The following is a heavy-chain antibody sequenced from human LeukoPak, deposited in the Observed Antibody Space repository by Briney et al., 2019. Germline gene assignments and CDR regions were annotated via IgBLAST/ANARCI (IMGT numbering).Heavy chain of an antibody. D-gene: IGHD3-22*01. V-gene: IGHV4-34*01. CDR1: GGSFSGYY. J-gene: IGHJ5*02. CDR2: INHSGST. CDR3: ARGLFMIVVVHPLPFDP. Sequence: SETLSLTCAVYGGSFSGYYWSWIRQPPGKGLEWIGEINHSGSTNYNPSLKSRVTISVDTSKNQFSLKLSSVTAADTAVYYFARGLFMIVVVHPLPFDPWGQGTLVTVSS.